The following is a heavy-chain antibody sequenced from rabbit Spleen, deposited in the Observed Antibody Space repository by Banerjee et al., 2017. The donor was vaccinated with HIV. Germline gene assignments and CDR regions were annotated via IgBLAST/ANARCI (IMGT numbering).Heavy chain of an antibody. CDR3: VRGASSSGYYSL. V-gene: IGHV1S43*01. Sequence: QEQLVESGGGLVQPEGSLTLTCTASGFSFSSSYYMCWVRQAPGKGLEWIGCIYNGDGATWYASWVNGRFTISRSTSLNTVDLKLTNLTAADTATYFCVRGASSSGYYSLWGPGTLVTVS. J-gene: IGHJ4*01. D-gene: IGHD1-1*01. CDR1: GFSFSSSYY. CDR2: IYNGDGAT.